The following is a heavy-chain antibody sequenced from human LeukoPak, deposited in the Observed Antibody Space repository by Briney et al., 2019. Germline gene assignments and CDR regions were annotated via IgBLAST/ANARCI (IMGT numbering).Heavy chain of an antibody. Sequence: GGSLRLSCAASGFTFDDYAMHWVRQAPGKGLEWVSGISWNSGSIGYADSVKGRFTISRDNAKNSLYLQMNSLRAEDTAVYYCARATGKYSSSSMLASLDYFDYWGQGTLVTVSS. CDR1: GFTFDDYA. J-gene: IGHJ4*02. V-gene: IGHV3-9*01. D-gene: IGHD6-6*01. CDR3: ARATGKYSSSSMLASLDYFDY. CDR2: ISWNSGSI.